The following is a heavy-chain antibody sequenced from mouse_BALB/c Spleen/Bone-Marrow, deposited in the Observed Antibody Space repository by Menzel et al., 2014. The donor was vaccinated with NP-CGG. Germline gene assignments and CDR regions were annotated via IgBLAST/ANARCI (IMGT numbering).Heavy chain of an antibody. Sequence: DVKLQESGAELVKPGASVKLSCTASGFNIKDTYMHWVKQRPEQGLEWIGRIDPANGNTKYDPKFQGKATITADTSSNTAFLQRSCLTYEDNAVYYCAKYYYGNSLFAYWGQGTLVTVSA. CDR1: GFNIKDTY. CDR3: AKYYYGNSLFAY. V-gene: IGHV14-3*02. CDR2: IDPANGNT. J-gene: IGHJ3*01. D-gene: IGHD1-1*01.